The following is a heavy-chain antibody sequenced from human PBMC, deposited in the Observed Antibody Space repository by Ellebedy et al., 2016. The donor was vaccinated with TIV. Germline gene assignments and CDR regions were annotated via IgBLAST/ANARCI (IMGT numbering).Heavy chain of an antibody. J-gene: IGHJ4*02. Sequence: ASVKVSXXASGYTFTSHDMHWVRQAPGQGLEWVGRISITGGGTTYAQKFQGRVTMTRDTSTYTVYMELSSLRSEDTALHFCARDHFGSYLDWGQGTLVTVSS. CDR2: ISITGGGT. CDR1: GYTFTSHD. V-gene: IGHV1-46*01. D-gene: IGHD1-26*01. CDR3: ARDHFGSYLD.